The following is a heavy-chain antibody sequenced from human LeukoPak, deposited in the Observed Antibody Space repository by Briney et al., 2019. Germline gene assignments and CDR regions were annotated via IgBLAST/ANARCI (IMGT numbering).Heavy chain of an antibody. CDR3: AKAPAADYYYMDV. V-gene: IGHV3-23*01. Sequence: GGSLRLSCAASGFTFSSYAMSWVRQAPGKGLEWVSAISGSGGSTYYADSVKGRFTISRDNSKNTLYLQMNSLRVEDTAVYYCAKAPAADYYYMDVWGKGTTVTVSS. J-gene: IGHJ6*03. CDR2: ISGSGGST. CDR1: GFTFSSYA.